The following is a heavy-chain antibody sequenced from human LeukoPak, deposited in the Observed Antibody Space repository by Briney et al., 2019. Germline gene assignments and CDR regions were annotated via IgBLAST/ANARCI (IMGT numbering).Heavy chain of an antibody. D-gene: IGHD2-21*02. CDR1: GFTFSSYG. V-gene: IGHV3-33*01. J-gene: IGHJ6*02. CDR3: ARDPHIVVVTAILNYYGMDV. CDR2: IWYDGSNK. Sequence: PRGSLRLSCAASGFTFSSYGMHWVRQAPGKGLEWVAVIWYDGSNKYYADSVKGRFTISRDNSKNTLYLQMNSLRAEDTAVYYCARDPHIVVVTAILNYYGMDVWGQGTTVTVSS.